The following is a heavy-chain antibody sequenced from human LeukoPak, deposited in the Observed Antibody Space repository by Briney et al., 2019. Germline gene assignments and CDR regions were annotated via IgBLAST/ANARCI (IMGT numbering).Heavy chain of an antibody. Sequence: PSETLSLTCTVSGGXISSYYCSWIRQPPGKGLEWIGYIYYSGSTNYNPSLKSRVTISVDTSKNQFSLKLSSVTAADTAVYYCARGYSYGHPFDYWGQGTLVTVSS. J-gene: IGHJ4*02. V-gene: IGHV4-59*01. CDR1: GGXISSYY. CDR3: ARGYSYGHPFDY. CDR2: IYYSGST. D-gene: IGHD5-18*01.